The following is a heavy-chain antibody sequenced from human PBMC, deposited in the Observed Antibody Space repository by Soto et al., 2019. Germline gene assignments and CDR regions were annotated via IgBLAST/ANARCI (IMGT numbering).Heavy chain of an antibody. CDR3: ARDQAFREAEAGISGFDP. CDR2: IYHSGST. V-gene: IGHV4-38-2*02. CDR1: GYSISSGYY. D-gene: IGHD6-13*01. Sequence: SETLSLTCAVSGYSISSGYYWGWIRQPPGKGLEWIGSIYHSGSTYYNPSLKSRVTISVDTSKKQFSLKLSSVTAADTAVYYCARDQAFREAEAGISGFDPWGQGTLVTVSS. J-gene: IGHJ5*02.